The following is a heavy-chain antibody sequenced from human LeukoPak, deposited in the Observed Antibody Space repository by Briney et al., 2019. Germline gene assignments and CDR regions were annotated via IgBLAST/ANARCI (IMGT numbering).Heavy chain of an antibody. Sequence: SETLPLTCTVSGGSISSSSYYWGWIRQPPGKGLEWIGSIYYSGSTYYNPSLKSRVTISVDTSKNQFSLKLSSVTAADTAVYYCAGRTGSNFDYWGQGTLVTVSS. CDR1: GGSISSSSYY. CDR3: AGRTGSNFDY. J-gene: IGHJ4*02. CDR2: IYYSGST. D-gene: IGHD4-17*01. V-gene: IGHV4-39*01.